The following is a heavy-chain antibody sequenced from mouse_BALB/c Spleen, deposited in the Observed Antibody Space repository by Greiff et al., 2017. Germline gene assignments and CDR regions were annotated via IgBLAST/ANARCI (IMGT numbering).Heavy chain of an antibody. Sequence: EVMLVESGGGLVQPGGSLKLSCAASGFTFSSYGMSWVRQTPDKRLEWVATISSGGSYTYYPDSVKGRFTISRDNAKNTLYLQMSSLKSEDTAMYYCASQEGFAYWGQGTLVTVSA. CDR2: ISSGGSYT. J-gene: IGHJ3*01. V-gene: IGHV5-6*03. CDR1: GFTFSSYG. CDR3: ASQEGFAY.